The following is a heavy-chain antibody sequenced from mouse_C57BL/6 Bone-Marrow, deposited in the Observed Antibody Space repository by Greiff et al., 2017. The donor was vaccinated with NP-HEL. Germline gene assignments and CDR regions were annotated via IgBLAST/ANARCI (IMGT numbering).Heavy chain of an antibody. Sequence: QVQLQQPGAELVKPGASVKMSCKASGYTFTSYWITWVKQRPGQGLEWIGDLYPGSGSTNYNEKFKSKATLTVDTSSSPAYMQLSSLTSEDSAVYYSEREGPYGSRGACDYWGQGTTLTVSS. V-gene: IGHV1-55*01. J-gene: IGHJ2*01. CDR3: EREGPYGSRGACDY. CDR2: LYPGSGST. D-gene: IGHD1-1*01. CDR1: GYTFTSYW.